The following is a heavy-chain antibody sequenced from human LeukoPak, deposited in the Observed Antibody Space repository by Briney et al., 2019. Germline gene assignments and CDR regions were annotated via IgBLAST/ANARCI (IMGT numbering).Heavy chain of an antibody. J-gene: IGHJ6*03. CDR2: FDPEDGET. CDR1: GYTLTELS. D-gene: IGHD3-3*01. Sequence: ASVKVSCKVSGYTLTELSMHWVRQAPGKGLERMGGFDPEDGETIYAQKFQGRVTMTEDTSTDTAYMELSSLRSEDTAVYYCATRTIFGVVGYEYYMDVWGKGTTVTVSS. CDR3: ATRTIFGVVGYEYYMDV. V-gene: IGHV1-24*01.